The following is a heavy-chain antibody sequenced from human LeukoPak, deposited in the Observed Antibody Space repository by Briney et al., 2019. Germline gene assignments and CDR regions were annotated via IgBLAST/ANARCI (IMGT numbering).Heavy chain of an antibody. Sequence: ASVKVSCKASRYTFTSYYMHWVRQAPGQGLEWMGIINPSGGSTSYAQKFQGRVTMTRDTSTSTVYMELSSLRSEDTAVYYCARDLRPRYCSSSSCSNYWGQGTLVTVSS. CDR2: INPSGGST. CDR1: RYTFTSYY. V-gene: IGHV1-46*01. J-gene: IGHJ4*02. CDR3: ARDLRPRYCSSSSCSNY. D-gene: IGHD2-2*01.